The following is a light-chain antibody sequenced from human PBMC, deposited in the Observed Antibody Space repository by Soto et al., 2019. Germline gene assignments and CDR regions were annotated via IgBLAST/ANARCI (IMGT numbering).Light chain of an antibody. Sequence: QSVLTQPPSASGTPGQRVTISCSGISFNIRSNTVNWYRRVPGTAPKLLIYSHNQRPSGVPDRFSGSQSGTSASLAINGLQSEDEADYYCAAWDDSLNGVVFGGGTKLTVL. CDR2: SHN. V-gene: IGLV1-44*01. CDR3: AAWDDSLNGVV. J-gene: IGLJ2*01. CDR1: SFNIRSNT.